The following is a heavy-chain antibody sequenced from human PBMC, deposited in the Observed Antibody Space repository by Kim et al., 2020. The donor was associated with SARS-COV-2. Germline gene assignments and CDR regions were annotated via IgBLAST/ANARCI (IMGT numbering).Heavy chain of an antibody. CDR1: GFTFSNYS. CDR2: ISYDGSNK. Sequence: GGSLRLSCAASGFTFSNYSMHWVRQAPGKGLEWVAVISYDGSNKYYADSVKGRFTISRDNSKNTLYLQMNSLRAEDTAVYYCARDRESRLKTTVVRGGY. CDR3: ARDRESRLKTTVVRGGY. D-gene: IGHD4-17*01. J-gene: IGHJ4*03. V-gene: IGHV3-30*04.